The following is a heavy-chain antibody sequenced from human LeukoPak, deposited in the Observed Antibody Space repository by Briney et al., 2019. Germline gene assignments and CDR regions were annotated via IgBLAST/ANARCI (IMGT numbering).Heavy chain of an antibody. CDR3: AKRSGAGGPFDY. J-gene: IGHJ4*02. V-gene: IGHV3-23*01. CDR2: ISPGGST. Sequence: GGSLRLSCAASGFTLRNYAMNWVRQAPGRGLEWVSDISPGGSTNYADSVKGRFTVSRDNYKNTLYLQMDSLRAEDTAVYYCAKRSGAGGPFDYWGQGILVTVSS. CDR1: GFTLRNYA. D-gene: IGHD2-8*02.